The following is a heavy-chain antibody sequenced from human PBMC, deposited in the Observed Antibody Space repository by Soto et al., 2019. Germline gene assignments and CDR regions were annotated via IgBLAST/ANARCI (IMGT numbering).Heavy chain of an antibody. V-gene: IGHV3-74*01. D-gene: IGHD3-9*01. J-gene: IGHJ6*02. CDR3: ARDYDILTGHYNHYYYYGMDV. CDR1: GFTFSSYW. Sequence: GGSLRLCCAASGFTFSSYWMHWVRQAPGKGLVWVSRINSDGSSTSYADSVKGRFTISRDNAKNTLYLQMNSLRAEDTAVYYCARDYDILTGHYNHYYYYGMDVWGQGTTVTVSS. CDR2: INSDGSST.